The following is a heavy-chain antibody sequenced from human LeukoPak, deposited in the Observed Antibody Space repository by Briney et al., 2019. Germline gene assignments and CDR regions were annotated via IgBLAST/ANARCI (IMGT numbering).Heavy chain of an antibody. Sequence: SETLSLTCTVSGGSISSSSYYWGWIRQPPGKGLEWIGTIYYSGSTYYNPSLKSRVTISVDTSKNQFSLKLSSVTAADTAVYYCARVVPMYSSDWYDDYWGQGTLVTVSS. CDR3: ARVVPMYSSDWYDDY. CDR2: IYYSGST. V-gene: IGHV4-39*01. CDR1: GGSISSSSYY. J-gene: IGHJ4*02. D-gene: IGHD6-19*01.